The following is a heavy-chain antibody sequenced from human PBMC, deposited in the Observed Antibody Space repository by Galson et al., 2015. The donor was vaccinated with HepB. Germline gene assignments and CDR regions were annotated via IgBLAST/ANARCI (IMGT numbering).Heavy chain of an antibody. CDR1: GFTFSDYY. V-gene: IGHV3-72*01. J-gene: IGHJ4*02. D-gene: IGHD3-3*02. CDR2: VRHKARRYTT. Sequence: LRLSCAASGFTFSDYYMEWVRQAPGKGLEWVGRVRHKARRYTTDYVASVEGRFTISRDDSKNSLYLQMDSLKTEDTAVSYCSRTLPGIDLDYWGQGTLVTVSS. CDR3: SRTLPGIDLDY.